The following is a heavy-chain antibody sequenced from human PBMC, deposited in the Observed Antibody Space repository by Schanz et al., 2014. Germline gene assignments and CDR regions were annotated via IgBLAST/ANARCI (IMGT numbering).Heavy chain of an antibody. V-gene: IGHV3-23*04. J-gene: IGHJ4*02. Sequence: EVQLVESGGGLVQPGGSLRLSCEASGFTFSSFAMSWVRQAPGKGLEWVSYIGGSGSDTYYADSVRGRFTISRDNSKNMLYLQMNSLRADDTAVYYCAKKGGDYGSGSYQIIDDWGQGTLVTVSS. CDR3: AKKGGDYGSGSYQIIDD. D-gene: IGHD3-10*01. CDR2: IGGSGSDT. CDR1: GFTFSSFA.